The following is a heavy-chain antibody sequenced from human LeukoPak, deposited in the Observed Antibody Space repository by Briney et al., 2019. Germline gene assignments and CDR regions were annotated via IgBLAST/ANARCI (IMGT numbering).Heavy chain of an antibody. Sequence: ASVKVSRKASGYTFTTYAINWVRQAPGQGLEWMGWINTNTGNPTYAQGFTGRFVFSLDTSVSTAYLQISSLRAEDTAVYYCARAELPCSGSSCFSYWGQGTLVTVSS. CDR1: GYTFTTYA. J-gene: IGHJ4*02. V-gene: IGHV7-4-1*02. CDR3: ARAELPCSGSSCFSY. CDR2: INTNTGNP. D-gene: IGHD2-15*01.